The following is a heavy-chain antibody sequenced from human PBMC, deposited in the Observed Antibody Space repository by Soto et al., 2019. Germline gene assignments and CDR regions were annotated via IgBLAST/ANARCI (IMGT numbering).Heavy chain of an antibody. Sequence: EVQLLESGGGLVQPGGSLTLSCAASGVTLSMYAVTWVRQAPGKGLEWVSSISDSGDRTYYTDSVKGRFTVSRETYKNTVSLQTRSLRGEHTAVYYCAKEVEGDCFYFDFWGQGNLVTVSS. J-gene: IGHJ4*02. CDR2: ISDSGDRT. CDR3: AKEVEGDCFYFDF. CDR1: GVTLSMYA. D-gene: IGHD2-21*02. V-gene: IGHV3-23*01.